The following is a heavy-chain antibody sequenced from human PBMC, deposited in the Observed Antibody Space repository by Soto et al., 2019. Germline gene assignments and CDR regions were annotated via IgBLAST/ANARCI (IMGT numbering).Heavy chain of an antibody. CDR2: IFPGDSDT. CDR3: AAGYTTGPDAFDI. CDR1: GYNFANYW. Sequence: PGVSLKISWKGSGYNFANYWIGWVRQMPGKGLEWMGMIFPGDSDTKNSPSLQGQITMSVDKSDSSAYLQWRSLKASDTAMYYCAAGYTTGPDAFDIWGQGTMVTVSS. J-gene: IGHJ3*02. V-gene: IGHV5-51*01. D-gene: IGHD6-13*01.